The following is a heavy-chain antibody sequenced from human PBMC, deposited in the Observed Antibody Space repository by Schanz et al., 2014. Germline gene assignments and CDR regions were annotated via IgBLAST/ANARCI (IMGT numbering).Heavy chain of an antibody. CDR1: GITFSSHS. J-gene: IGHJ4*02. Sequence: EVQLVESGGGLVQPGGSLRLSCAASGITFSSHSFNWVRQAPGKGLEWISYITYNGGTIYYADSVKGRFTISRDNSKNTVYVEMNSLRVEDTAVYYCAKTLFPGGTQTFGNWGRGTLVTVSS. CDR2: ITYNGGTI. CDR3: AKTLFPGGTQTFGN. V-gene: IGHV3-48*01. D-gene: IGHD2-8*02.